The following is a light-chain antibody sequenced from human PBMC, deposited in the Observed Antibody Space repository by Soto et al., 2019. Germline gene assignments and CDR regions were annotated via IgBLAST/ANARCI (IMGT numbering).Light chain of an antibody. Sequence: EIVLTQSPGTLSLSPGERATLSCRARQIVSSRKLAWYRQKPGQAPRLLIYNASSRATGVPDRFSGSGSGTDFTLTISRLEPEDSAVYYCQQYGSSPWTFGQGTKVEIK. CDR2: NAS. CDR1: QIVSSRK. CDR3: QQYGSSPWT. J-gene: IGKJ1*01. V-gene: IGKV3-20*01.